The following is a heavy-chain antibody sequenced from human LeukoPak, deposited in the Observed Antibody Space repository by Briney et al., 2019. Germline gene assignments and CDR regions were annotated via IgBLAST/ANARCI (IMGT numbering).Heavy chain of an antibody. V-gene: IGHV3-33*01. CDR2: IWYDGSNK. CDR3: ARGTRGLWFDP. D-gene: IGHD3-10*01. CDR1: GFTFSSYG. Sequence: GGSLRLSCAASGFTFSSYGMHWVRQAPGKGLEWVAVIWYDGSNKYYADSVKGLFTISRDNSKNTLYLQMNSLRAEDTAVYYCARGTRGLWFDPWGQGALVTVSS. J-gene: IGHJ5*02.